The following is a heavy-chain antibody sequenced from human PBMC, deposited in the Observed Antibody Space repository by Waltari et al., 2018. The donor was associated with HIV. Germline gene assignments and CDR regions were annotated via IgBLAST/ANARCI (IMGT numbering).Heavy chain of an antibody. D-gene: IGHD3-10*01. CDR2: IISGSTK. Sequence: EVQVVESGGGLLQPGGSLMLSCAVSGFSVNRQQMTWVRQAPGKGLEWVSVIISGSTKYYADSVKGRFIISTDSSKNTLYLQMNSLRVEDTAVYYCVRGGGDPAVRRTAGYQYYGMDVWGQGTTVTVSS. CDR3: VRGGGDPAVRRTAGYQYYGMDV. V-gene: IGHV3-53*01. CDR1: GFSVNRQQ. J-gene: IGHJ6*02.